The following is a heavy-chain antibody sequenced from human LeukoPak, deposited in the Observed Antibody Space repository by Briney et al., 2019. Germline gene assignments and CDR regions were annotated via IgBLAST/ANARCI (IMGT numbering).Heavy chain of an antibody. J-gene: IGHJ5*02. CDR3: AREEGGYCSGGSCSLYWFDP. Sequence: TSETLSLTCTVSGGSISSYYWSWIRQPAGKGLEWIGRIYTSGSTNYNPSLKSRVTMSVDTSKNQFSLKLSSVTAADTAVYYCAREEGGYCSGGSCSLYWFDPWGQGTLVTVSS. D-gene: IGHD2-15*01. CDR1: GGSISSYY. V-gene: IGHV4-4*07. CDR2: IYTSGST.